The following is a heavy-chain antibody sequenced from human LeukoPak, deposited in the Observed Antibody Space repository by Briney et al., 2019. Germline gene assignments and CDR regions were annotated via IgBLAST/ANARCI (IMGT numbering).Heavy chain of an antibody. CDR1: GFSFSDFW. D-gene: IGHD3-10*01. CDR2: INQDGSEN. V-gene: IGHV3-7*01. J-gene: IGHJ4*02. CDR3: TKGRSNHY. Sequence: PGGSLRLSCAASGFSFSDFWMGWVRLAPGKGLEWVANINQDGSENYYVDSVKGRLTISRDNAKKSLYLQMNSLRAEDTAVYYCTKGRSNHYWGQGTLVTVST.